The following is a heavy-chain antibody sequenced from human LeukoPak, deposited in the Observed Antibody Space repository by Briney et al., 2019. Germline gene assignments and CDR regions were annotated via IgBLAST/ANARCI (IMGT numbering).Heavy chain of an antibody. CDR2: IYPGDSDT. D-gene: IGHD3-9*01. Sequence: GESLKISCKGSGYSFNTYWIAWVRQMPGKGVEWMGIIYPGDSDTRYSPSFQGQVTISADESISTAYLHWSCLKASDTAMYYSARQADYNVLTGYFKGHLDYWGQGTLVTVSS. J-gene: IGHJ4*02. CDR3: ARQADYNVLTGYFKGHLDY. V-gene: IGHV5-51*01. CDR1: GYSFNTYW.